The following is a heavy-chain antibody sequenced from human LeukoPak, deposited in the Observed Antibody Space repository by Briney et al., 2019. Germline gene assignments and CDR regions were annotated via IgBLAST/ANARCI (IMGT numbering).Heavy chain of an antibody. J-gene: IGHJ5*02. D-gene: IGHD6-13*01. CDR3: ARPPIAAADTGHENWFDP. Sequence: VASVKVSCKASGYTFTSYDINWVRQATGQGLEWMGWMNPNSGNTGYAQKFQGRVTMTRNTSISTAYMELSSLRSEDTAVYYCARPPIAAADTGHENWFDPWGQGTLVTVSS. CDR2: MNPNSGNT. CDR1: GYTFTSYD. V-gene: IGHV1-8*01.